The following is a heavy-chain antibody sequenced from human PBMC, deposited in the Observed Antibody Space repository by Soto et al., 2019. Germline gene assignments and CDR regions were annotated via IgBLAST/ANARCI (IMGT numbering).Heavy chain of an antibody. CDR3: ASPHGSGSYYTYYYYYYMDV. J-gene: IGHJ6*03. CDR1: GFTFSSYA. CDR2: ISGSGGST. V-gene: IGHV3-23*01. D-gene: IGHD3-10*01. Sequence: GGSLRHSCAASGFTFSSYAMSWVRQAPGKGLEWVSAISGSGGSTYYADSVKGRFTISRDNSKNTLYLQMNSLRAEDTAVYYCASPHGSGSYYTYYYYYYMDVWGKGTTVTVSS.